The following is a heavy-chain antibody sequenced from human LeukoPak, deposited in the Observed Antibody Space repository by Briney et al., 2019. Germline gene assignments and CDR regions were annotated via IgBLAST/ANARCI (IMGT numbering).Heavy chain of an antibody. CDR3: AKDPLLARYCSGGSCYSWGEIDY. V-gene: IGHV3-74*01. J-gene: IGHJ4*02. D-gene: IGHD2-15*01. CDR2: INSDGTTT. Sequence: PGGSLRLSCAASGFTFSNYWMHWVRQTPGKGLVWVSRINSDGTTTTYADSVKGRFTISRDNSKNTLYLQMNSLTAEDTAVNYCAKDPLLARYCSGGSCYSWGEIDYWGQGTLVTVSS. CDR1: GFTFSNYW.